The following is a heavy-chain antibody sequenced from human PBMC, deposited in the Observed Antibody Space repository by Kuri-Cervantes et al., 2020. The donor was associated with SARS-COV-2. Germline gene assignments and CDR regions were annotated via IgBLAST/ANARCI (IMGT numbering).Heavy chain of an antibody. J-gene: IGHJ5*02. CDR1: GGTFSSYA. D-gene: IGHD2-2*02. CDR3: ARDRGPGQLLYSAFRWFDP. V-gene: IGHV1-69*05. CDR2: IIPIIGTA. Sequence: SVKVSCKASGGTFSSYAISWVRQAPGQGLEWMGGIIPIIGTANYAQEFQGSVTITKEASTRTDYMELSSLRSEDTAVYYCARDRGPGQLLYSAFRWFDPWGQGTLVTVSS.